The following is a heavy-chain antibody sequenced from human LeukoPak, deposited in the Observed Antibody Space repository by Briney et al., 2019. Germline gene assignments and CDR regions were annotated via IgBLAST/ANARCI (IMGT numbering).Heavy chain of an antibody. J-gene: IGHJ5*02. CDR2: INTDGGSI. D-gene: IGHD1-26*01. V-gene: IGHV3-74*01. Sequence: PGGSLRLSCAASGFTFSAYWMHWVRQAPGKGLVWVSRINTDGGSIRYADSVKGRFTISRDNAKNTVHLQMNSLRAEDTAVYYCARAPSGSYSRFDPWGQGTLVTVSS. CDR3: ARAPSGSYSRFDP. CDR1: GFTFSAYW.